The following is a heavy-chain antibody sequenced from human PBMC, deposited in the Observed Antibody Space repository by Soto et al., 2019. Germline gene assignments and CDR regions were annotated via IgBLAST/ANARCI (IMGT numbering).Heavy chain of an antibody. Sequence: VQLVESGGGVVQPGRSLRLSCAASGFTFSSYDMHWVRQAPGKGLEWVAAISYHGSNKYYADAVKGRFTISRANSKKTLYLHMNCLRAEDMAVDYCAGDSVVPDAYDYCYLGEGARFTGSS. V-gene: IGHV3-30-3*01. CDR2: ISYHGSNK. CDR3: AGDSVVPDAYDYCY. CDR1: GFTFSSYD. J-gene: IGHJ1*01. D-gene: IGHD2-21*02.